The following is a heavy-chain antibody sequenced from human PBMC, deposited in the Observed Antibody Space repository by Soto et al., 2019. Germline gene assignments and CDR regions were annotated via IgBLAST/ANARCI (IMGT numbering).Heavy chain of an antibody. CDR2: IYSSGSI. V-gene: IGHV3-53*01. CDR3: ARGGPGVNKEMDWFDP. Sequence: GGSLRLSCAVSGFTVSSNYMSWVRQAPGKGLEWVSHIYSSGSIYYADSVKGRFTISRDNAKNTLYLQMNSLRVEDTAVYYCARGGPGVNKEMDWFDPWGQGTLVTVSS. D-gene: IGHD2-8*01. J-gene: IGHJ5*02. CDR1: GFTVSSNY.